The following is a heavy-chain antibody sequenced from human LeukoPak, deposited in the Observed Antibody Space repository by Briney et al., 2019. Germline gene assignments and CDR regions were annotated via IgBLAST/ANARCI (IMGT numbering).Heavy chain of an antibody. J-gene: IGHJ4*02. Sequence: SETLSLTCTVSGGSISSSSYYWGWIRQPPGKGLEWIGSIYYSGSTYYNPSLKSRVTISVDTSKNQFSLKLSSVTAADTAVYYCARGPGMGATTVGFDYWGQGTLVTVSS. V-gene: IGHV4-39*07. CDR1: GGSISSSSYY. D-gene: IGHD1-26*01. CDR3: ARGPGMGATTVGFDY. CDR2: IYYSGST.